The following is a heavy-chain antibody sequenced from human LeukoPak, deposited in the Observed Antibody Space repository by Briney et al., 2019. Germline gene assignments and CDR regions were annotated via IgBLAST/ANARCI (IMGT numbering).Heavy chain of an antibody. CDR1: GVTVSSNY. J-gene: IGHJ6*02. Sequence: PGGSLRLSCAVSGVTVSSNYMSWVRQAPGKGLEWASGISWNSGSIGYADSVKGRFTISRDNAKNSLYLQMNSLRAEDTALYYCAKGGSSFLYGMDVWGQGTTVTVSS. CDR2: ISWNSGSI. V-gene: IGHV3-9*01. D-gene: IGHD6-13*01. CDR3: AKGGSSFLYGMDV.